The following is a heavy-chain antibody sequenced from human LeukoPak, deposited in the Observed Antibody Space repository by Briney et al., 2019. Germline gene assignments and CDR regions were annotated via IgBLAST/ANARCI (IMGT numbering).Heavy chain of an antibody. J-gene: IGHJ4*02. CDR3: ARDTRDAYYDFWSGYYTGAYFDY. CDR2: TYYRSKWYN. Sequence: SQTLSLTCAISGDSASSNSAAWNWIRQSPSRGLEWLGRTYYRSKWYNDYAVSVKSRITINPDTSKNQFSLQLNSVTPEDTAVYYCARDTRDAYYDFWSGYYTGAYFDYWGQGTLVTVSS. D-gene: IGHD3-3*01. CDR1: GDSASSNSAA. V-gene: IGHV6-1*01.